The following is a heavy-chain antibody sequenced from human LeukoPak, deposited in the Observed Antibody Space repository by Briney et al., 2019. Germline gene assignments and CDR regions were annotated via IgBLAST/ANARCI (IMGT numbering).Heavy chain of an antibody. D-gene: IGHD6-13*01. J-gene: IGHJ3*02. CDR2: ISSSSSYI. Sequence: GGSLRLSCAASGFTFSSYSMNWVRQAPGKGLEWVSSISSSSSYIYYADSVKGRLTISRDNAKNSLYLQMNSLRAEDTAVYYCARVLAAAGPLDGPTEDGNAQNAFDIWGQGTMVTVSS. CDR3: ARVLAAAGPLDGPTEDGNAQNAFDI. CDR1: GFTFSSYS. V-gene: IGHV3-21*01.